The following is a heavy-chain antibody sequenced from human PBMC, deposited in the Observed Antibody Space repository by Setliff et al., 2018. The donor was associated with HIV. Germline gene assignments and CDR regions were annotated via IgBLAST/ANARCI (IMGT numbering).Heavy chain of an antibody. CDR3: ASSRRGSYAIDN. J-gene: IGHJ4*02. CDR2: IIPIFDTA. CDR1: GYTFNNYG. D-gene: IGHD3-16*01. V-gene: IGHV1-69*05. Sequence: SVKVSCKASGYTFNNYGISWVRQAPGQGLEWMGWIIPIFDTANYAQKFQGRVSITTDESTSTAYMELTSLKSEDTAVYYCASSRRGSYAIDNWGQGTLVTVSS.